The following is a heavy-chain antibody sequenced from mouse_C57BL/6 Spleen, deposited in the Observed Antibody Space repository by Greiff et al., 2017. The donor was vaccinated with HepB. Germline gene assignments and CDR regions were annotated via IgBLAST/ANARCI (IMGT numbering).Heavy chain of an antibody. V-gene: IGHV1-39*01. CDR1: GYSFTAYN. CDR2: INPNYGTT. CDR3: ARSVYYGYDVGY. J-gene: IGHJ2*01. D-gene: IGHD2-2*01. Sequence: EVQLQQSGPELVKPGASVKISCKASGYSFTAYNMHWVQQSNGKSLEWIGVINPNYGTTSYHQKFKGKSTLTVDPSSSTAYMPLNSLTSVASAVYYGARSVYYGYDVGYWGQGTTRTVSS.